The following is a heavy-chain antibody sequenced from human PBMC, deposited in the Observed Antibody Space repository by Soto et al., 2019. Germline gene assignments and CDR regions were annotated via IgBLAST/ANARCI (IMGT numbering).Heavy chain of an antibody. CDR1: GYTFTGSY. D-gene: IGHD3-10*01. CDR3: GSVWGNMVRGVPLASAYDYTMDV. J-gene: IGHJ6*02. Sequence: ASVWDSCMASGYTFTGSYMHSVRQAPGQGLGWMGWINPNRGGTNYTQKMQGRVTMTRDTSIRTAYMELSRMRSADTAMYYCGSVWGNMVRGVPLASAYDYTMDVWGQGTTVTVSS. V-gene: IGHV1-2*02. CDR2: INPNRGGT.